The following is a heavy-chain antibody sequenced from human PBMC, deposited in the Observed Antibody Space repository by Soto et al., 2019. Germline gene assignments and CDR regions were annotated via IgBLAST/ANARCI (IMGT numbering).Heavy chain of an antibody. V-gene: IGHV1-18*04. D-gene: IGHD2-15*01. CDR3: ARTPRAQMIVLEAATRFDY. Sequence: QVQLVQSGAEVKRPGASVKVSCKASGYTFTTYGFNWVRQAPGQGLEWMGWISPYNGDTNYAQNFQGRVNLTTDTSTSTAYMELRSLTSDDTAVYYCARTPRAQMIVLEAATRFDYWGQGTLVTVSS. CDR1: GYTFTTYG. CDR2: ISPYNGDT. J-gene: IGHJ4*02.